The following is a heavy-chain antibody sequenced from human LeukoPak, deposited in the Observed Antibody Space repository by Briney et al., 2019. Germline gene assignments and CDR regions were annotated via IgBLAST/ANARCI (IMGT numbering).Heavy chain of an antibody. J-gene: IGHJ4*02. Sequence: GRSLRLSCAASGFAFNHFGMHWVRQAPGKGLEYVAVISHDGSIKYYVDSVEGRFTISRDNSKNTLYLQMNSLRAEDTAVYYCAKDGGLWVSAHRGDSWGRGTLVTVSS. CDR1: GFAFNHFG. CDR2: ISHDGSIK. V-gene: IGHV3-30*18. CDR3: AKDGGLWVSAHRGDS. D-gene: IGHD3-16*01.